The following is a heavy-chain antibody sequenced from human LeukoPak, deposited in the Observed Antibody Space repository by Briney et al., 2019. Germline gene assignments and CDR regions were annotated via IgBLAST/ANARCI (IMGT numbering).Heavy chain of an antibody. D-gene: IGHD6-6*01. CDR2: ISWNSGSI. CDR3: AREPSSSGAFDI. Sequence: PGGSLRLSCAASGFTFDDYAMRWVRQAPGKGLEWVSGISWNSGSIGYADSVKGRFTISRDNAKNSLYLQMNSLRAEDTAVYYCAREPSSSGAFDIWGQGTMVTVSS. CDR1: GFTFDDYA. V-gene: IGHV3-9*01. J-gene: IGHJ3*02.